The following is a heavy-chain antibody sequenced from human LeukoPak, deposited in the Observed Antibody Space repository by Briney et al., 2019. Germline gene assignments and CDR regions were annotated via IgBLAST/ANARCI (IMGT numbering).Heavy chain of an antibody. CDR1: GFTFSSYS. V-gene: IGHV3-48*04. D-gene: IGHD1-26*01. CDR2: ISSSSSTI. Sequence: GGSLRLSCAASGFTFSSYSMNWVRQAPGKGLEWVSYISSSSSTIYYADSVKGRFTISRDNARNSLYLQINSLRAEDTAMYYCARVSGSSLTHYFDNWGQGTLVTVSS. CDR3: ARVSGSSLTHYFDN. J-gene: IGHJ4*02.